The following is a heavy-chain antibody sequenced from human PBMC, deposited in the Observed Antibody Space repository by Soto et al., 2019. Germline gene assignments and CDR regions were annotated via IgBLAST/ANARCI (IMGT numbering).Heavy chain of an antibody. CDR1: GYTFTSYA. J-gene: IGHJ4*02. D-gene: IGHD6-19*01. CDR3: ARGKVPGIAVAGTPYDY. V-gene: IGHV1-3*01. Sequence: ASVKVSCKASGYTFTSYAMHWVRQAPGQRLEWMGWINAGNGNTKYSQKFQGRVTITRDTSASTAYMELSSLRSEDTGVYYCARGKVPGIAVAGTPYDYRGQGTLVTVS. CDR2: INAGNGNT.